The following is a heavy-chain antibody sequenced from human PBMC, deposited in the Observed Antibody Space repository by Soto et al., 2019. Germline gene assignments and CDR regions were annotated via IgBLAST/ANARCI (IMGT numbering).Heavy chain of an antibody. CDR1: GYSFTDYY. Sequence: QVQLEQSGAEVKKPGASVKVSCKASGYSFTDYYIHWVRQAPGQGLEWMGWIIPNNGGTKYAQKFQDRVTMTRDTSITTAYMELSRLRSDDTAVYYCARGTFDSSGNYFAGWFGPWGHRTLVTVSS. V-gene: IGHV1-2*02. CDR2: IIPNNGGT. D-gene: IGHD3-22*01. J-gene: IGHJ5*02. CDR3: ARGTFDSSGNYFAGWFGP.